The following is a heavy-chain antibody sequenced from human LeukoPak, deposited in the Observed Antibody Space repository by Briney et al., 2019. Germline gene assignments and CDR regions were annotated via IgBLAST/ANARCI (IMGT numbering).Heavy chain of an antibody. V-gene: IGHV4-39*01. CDR2: FHYGGST. CDR3: GRLRYSGTYLFFDY. D-gene: IGHD1-26*01. Sequence: SETLSLTCSVSGGSISRSGYSWGWIRQPPGKGLEWIGTFHYGGSTDHNPSLKSRVTISVDMSKNQLSLRLSSVTAADTAVYYCGRLRYSGTYLFFDYWGQGALVTVSS. J-gene: IGHJ4*02. CDR1: GGSISRSGYS.